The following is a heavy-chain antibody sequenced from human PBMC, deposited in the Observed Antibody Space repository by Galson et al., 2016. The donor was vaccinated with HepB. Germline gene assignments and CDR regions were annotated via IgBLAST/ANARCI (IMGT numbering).Heavy chain of an antibody. J-gene: IGHJ6*02. CDR3: ARGEAARDYYYGLDV. CDR2: IIPLFGTA. Sequence: SVKVSCKASGGTFSSYAITWVRQAPGQGLEWMGGIIPLFGTANYAQRFQGRVTITADKNRDTSYMELSSLRSEDTATYYCARGEAARDYYYGLDVWGQGTTVSVSS. V-gene: IGHV1-69*06. CDR1: GGTFSSYA. D-gene: IGHD6-6*01.